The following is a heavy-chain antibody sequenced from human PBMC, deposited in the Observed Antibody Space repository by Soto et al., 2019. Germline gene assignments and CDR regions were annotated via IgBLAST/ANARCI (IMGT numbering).Heavy chain of an antibody. Sequence: GGSLRLSCAASGFTFSSYAMSWVRQAPGKGLEWVSAISGSGGSTYYADTVKGRFTISRDNSKNTLYLQMNSLRAEDTAVYYCAKDQEATRLFDYWGQGTLVTVSS. CDR1: GFTFSSYA. CDR3: AKDQEATRLFDY. D-gene: IGHD5-12*01. V-gene: IGHV3-23*01. J-gene: IGHJ4*02. CDR2: ISGSGGST.